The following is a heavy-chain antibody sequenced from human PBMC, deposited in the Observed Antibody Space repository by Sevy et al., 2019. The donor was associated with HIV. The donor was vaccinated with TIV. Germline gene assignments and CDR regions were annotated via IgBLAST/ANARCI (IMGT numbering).Heavy chain of an antibody. CDR3: ARVWNSDYYDSSGPNWFDT. D-gene: IGHD3-22*01. V-gene: IGHV1-2*02. CDR2: INPNSGGT. Sequence: ASVKVSCKASGGTFSSYAISWVRQAPGQGLEWMGWINPNSGGTNYAQKFQGRVTMTRDTSINTAYMDMRNLRVDDTAVYFCARVWNSDYYDSSGPNWFDTWGQGTLVTVSS. CDR1: GGTFSSYA. J-gene: IGHJ5*02.